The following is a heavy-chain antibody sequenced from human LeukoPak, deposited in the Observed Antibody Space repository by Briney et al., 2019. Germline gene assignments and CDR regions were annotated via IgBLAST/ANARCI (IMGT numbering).Heavy chain of an antibody. Sequence: PGGSLRLSCAASGFTFSSYGMHWVRQAPGKGLEWVAFIRYDGNNKYYADSVKGRFTISRDNSKNTLYLQMNSLRAEDTAVYYCATATNLYCGGDWVCAFDIWGQGTMVTVSS. D-gene: IGHD2-21*01. J-gene: IGHJ3*02. CDR3: ATATNLYCGGDWVCAFDI. CDR1: GFTFSSYG. V-gene: IGHV3-30*02. CDR2: IRYDGNNK.